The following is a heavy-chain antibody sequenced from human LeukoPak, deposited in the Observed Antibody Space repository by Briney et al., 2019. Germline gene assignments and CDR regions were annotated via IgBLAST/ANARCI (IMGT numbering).Heavy chain of an antibody. CDR2: INPSGGST. CDR1: GYTFTSHY. J-gene: IGHJ5*02. Sequence: ASVKVSCKASGYTFTSHYIHWVRQAPGQGLEWMGIINPSGGSTSYAQMFQGRVTMTRDTSTSTVCMELSSLRSEDTAVYYCARDRGGNTYWFDPWGQGTLVTVSS. V-gene: IGHV1-46*01. D-gene: IGHD4-23*01. CDR3: ARDRGGNTYWFDP.